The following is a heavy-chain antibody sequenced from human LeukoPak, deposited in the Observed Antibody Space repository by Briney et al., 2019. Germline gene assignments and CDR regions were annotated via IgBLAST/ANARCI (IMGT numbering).Heavy chain of an antibody. CDR3: TRTYRTIFGVAH. Sequence: PGGSLRLSCAASGFTFSDAWMSWVRQAPGKGLEWVGRIKSQIDGGKTDYAAPVKGRFTISRDDSKNTLYLQVNSLKIEDTAVYYCTRTYRTIFGVAHWGQGTLVTVSS. J-gene: IGHJ4*02. CDR1: GFTFSDAW. D-gene: IGHD3-3*01. CDR2: IKSQIDGGKT. V-gene: IGHV3-15*01.